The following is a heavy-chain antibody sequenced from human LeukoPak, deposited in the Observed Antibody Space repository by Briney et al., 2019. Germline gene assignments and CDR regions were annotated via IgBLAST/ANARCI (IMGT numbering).Heavy chain of an antibody. V-gene: IGHV4-31*03. CDR1: GGSISSGGYY. D-gene: IGHD2-2*01. CDR3: ARGPPNCSSTSCLDDFDY. Sequence: SQTLSLTRTVSGGSISSGGYYWSWIRQHPGKGLEWIGYIYYSGSTYYNPSLKSRVTISVDTSKNQFSLKLSSVTAADTAVYYCARGPPNCSSTSCLDDFDYWGQGTLVTVSS. J-gene: IGHJ4*02. CDR2: IYYSGST.